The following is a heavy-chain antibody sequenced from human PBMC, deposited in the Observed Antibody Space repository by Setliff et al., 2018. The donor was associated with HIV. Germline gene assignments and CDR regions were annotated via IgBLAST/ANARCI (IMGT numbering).Heavy chain of an antibody. Sequence: SETLSLTCAVYGGSFSGYYWSWLRQPPGKGLEWIGEINSSGSINDNPSLKSRVTISVDTSKNQFSLKLNSVTAADTAVYYCAREDYYDSSGYYGAFDIWGQGTLVTVSS. CDR1: GGSFSGYY. D-gene: IGHD3-22*01. CDR3: AREDYYDSSGYYGAFDI. J-gene: IGHJ3*02. V-gene: IGHV4-34*01. CDR2: INSSGSI.